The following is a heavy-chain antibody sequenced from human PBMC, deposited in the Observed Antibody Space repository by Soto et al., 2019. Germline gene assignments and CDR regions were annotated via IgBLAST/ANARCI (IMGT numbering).Heavy chain of an antibody. Sequence: QVQLVQSGAEVKKPGASVKVSCKASGYTFTSYDINWVRQATGQGLEWIGWMNPNSGNTGYAQKSPGRVTMTRNTSISTAYMELSSLRSEDTAVYYCARAPPTYYYDSSGPRGWFDPWGQGTLVTVSS. D-gene: IGHD3-22*01. J-gene: IGHJ5*02. CDR3: ARAPPTYYYDSSGPRGWFDP. CDR2: MNPNSGNT. CDR1: GYTFTSYD. V-gene: IGHV1-8*01.